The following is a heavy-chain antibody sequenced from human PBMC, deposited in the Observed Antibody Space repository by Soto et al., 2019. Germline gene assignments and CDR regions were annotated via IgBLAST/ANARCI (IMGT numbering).Heavy chain of an antibody. J-gene: IGHJ6*02. V-gene: IGHV1-18*01. CDR2: ISAYNGNT. CDR3: ARATIFGVEYGMDV. D-gene: IGHD3-3*01. Sequence: GASVKVSCKASGYSFTSYAMHWVRQAPGQGLEWMGWISAYNGNTNYAQKLQGRVTMTTDTSTSTAYMELRSLRSDDTAVYYCARATIFGVEYGMDVWGQGTTVTVSS. CDR1: GYSFTSYA.